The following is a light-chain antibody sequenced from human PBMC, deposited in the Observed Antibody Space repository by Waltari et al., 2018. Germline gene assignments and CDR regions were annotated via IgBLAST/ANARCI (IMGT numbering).Light chain of an antibody. V-gene: IGLV1-47*01. J-gene: IGLJ3*02. CDR2: RND. Sequence: QSVLTQPPSASGTPGQRVTISCSGSRSNIGSRFLFWYQHLPGTAPQLPIYRNDQRPSGVPDRFSGSRSGTSASLAISGLRSEDEADYYCAAWDDSLTVRFGGGTKLTVL. CDR3: AAWDDSLTVR. CDR1: RSNIGSRF.